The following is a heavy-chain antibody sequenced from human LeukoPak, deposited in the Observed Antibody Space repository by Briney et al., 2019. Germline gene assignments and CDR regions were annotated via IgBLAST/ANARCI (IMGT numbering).Heavy chain of an antibody. Sequence: SGTLSLTCAVSGGSISSSNWWSWVRQPPGKGLGWIGEIYHSGSTNYNPSLKSRVTISVDKSKNQFSLKLSSVTAADTAVYYCARDLRRSYSSSSRGFDYWGQGTLVTVSS. CDR1: GGSISSSNW. V-gene: IGHV4-4*02. CDR2: IYHSGST. D-gene: IGHD6-6*01. CDR3: ARDLRRSYSSSSRGFDY. J-gene: IGHJ4*02.